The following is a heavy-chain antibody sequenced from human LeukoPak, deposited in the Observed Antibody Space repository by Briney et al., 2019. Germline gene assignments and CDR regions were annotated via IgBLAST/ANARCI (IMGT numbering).Heavy chain of an antibody. CDR1: GGSISSSSYY. CDR3: AAVPAAMIDYYYMDV. Sequence: SETLSLTCTVSGGSISSSSYYWGWIRQPPGKGLEWIGSIYYSGSTYYNPSLKSRATISVDTSKNQFSLKLSSVTAADTAVYYCAAVPAAMIDYYYMDVWGKGTTVTVSS. J-gene: IGHJ6*03. D-gene: IGHD2-2*01. V-gene: IGHV4-39*01. CDR2: IYYSGST.